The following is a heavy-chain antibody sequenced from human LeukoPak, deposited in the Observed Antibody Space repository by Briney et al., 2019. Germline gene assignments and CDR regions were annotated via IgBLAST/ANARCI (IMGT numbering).Heavy chain of an antibody. CDR3: ARRSEFGVLYYMDV. Sequence: GGSLRLSCAASGFTFSTYSMNCVRQAPRKGLEWVSYISGSSGTIYYADSVKGRFTISRDNAKNSLYLQMNSLRGEDTAVYYCARRSEFGVLYYMDVWGKGTTVTVSS. CDR1: GFTFSTYS. J-gene: IGHJ6*03. V-gene: IGHV3-48*01. CDR2: ISGSSGTI. D-gene: IGHD3-16*01.